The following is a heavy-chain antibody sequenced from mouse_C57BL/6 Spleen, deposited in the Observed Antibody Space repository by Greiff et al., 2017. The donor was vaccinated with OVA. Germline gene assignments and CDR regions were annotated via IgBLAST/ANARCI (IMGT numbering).Heavy chain of an antibody. D-gene: IGHD1-1*01. CDR1: GYTFTSYW. CDR3: SRSLYRSPFAY. V-gene: IGHV1-5*01. Sequence: VQLQQSGTVLARPGASVKMSCKTSGYTFTSYWMHWVKQRTGQGLEWIGAIYPGNSDTSYNQKFKGKAKLTAVTSASTAYMELRRLTNEDSAVYYCSRSLYRSPFAYWGQGTLVTVSA. J-gene: IGHJ3*01. CDR2: IYPGNSDT.